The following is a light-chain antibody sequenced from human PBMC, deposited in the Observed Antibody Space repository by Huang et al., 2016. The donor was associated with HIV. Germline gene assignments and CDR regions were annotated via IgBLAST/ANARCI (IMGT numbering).Light chain of an antibody. V-gene: IGKV3-15*01. Sequence: EILLTQSPATLSLSPGARVTLSCRASQTVSEHLAWFQQRPGQAPKLLIYGASNRATGIPPRFSGRGSGTEFGLTITNLQSEDFAVYFCHQYYTLPRTFGQGTKVEI. CDR1: QTVSEH. J-gene: IGKJ1*01. CDR2: GAS. CDR3: HQYYTLPRT.